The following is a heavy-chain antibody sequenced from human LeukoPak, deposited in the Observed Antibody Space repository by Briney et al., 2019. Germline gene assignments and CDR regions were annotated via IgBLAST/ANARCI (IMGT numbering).Heavy chain of an antibody. V-gene: IGHV4-34*01. CDR3: ARGVAAAGNATPCDC. Sequence: SETLSLTCAVYGGSFSGYYWSWIRQPPGKGLEWIGEINHSGSTNYNPSLKSRFTISVDTSKNQFSLNLSSVTAADTAVYYCARGVAAAGNATPCDCWGQGSLVTDCS. J-gene: IGHJ4*02. D-gene: IGHD6-13*01. CDR2: INHSGST. CDR1: GGSFSGYY.